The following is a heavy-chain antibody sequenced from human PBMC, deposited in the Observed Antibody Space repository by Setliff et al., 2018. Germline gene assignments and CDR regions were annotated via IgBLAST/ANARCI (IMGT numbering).Heavy chain of an antibody. Sequence: PGESLKISCVASGFTFRGYSMAWVRQAPGKGLEWVAVMSNDGSDKNYADSVKGRFTISRDNSKNTLYLQMNSLRAEDTAVYYCARTYCSDTSCYDYYYYMDVWGKGTTVTVSS. CDR3: ARTYCSDTSCYDYYYYMDV. D-gene: IGHD2-2*01. V-gene: IGHV3-30*03. CDR2: MSNDGSDK. CDR1: GFTFRGYS. J-gene: IGHJ6*03.